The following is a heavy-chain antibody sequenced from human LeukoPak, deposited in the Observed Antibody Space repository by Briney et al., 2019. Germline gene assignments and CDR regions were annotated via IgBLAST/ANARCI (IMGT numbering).Heavy chain of an antibody. V-gene: IGHV3-9*01. Sequence: PGGSLRLSCAASGFTFDDYAMPWVRQAPGKGLEWVSGISWNSGSIGYADSVKGRFTISRDNAKNSLYLQMNSLRAEDTALYYCAKSYGAVAGTGMDAFDIWGQGTMVTVSS. D-gene: IGHD6-19*01. CDR3: AKSYGAVAGTGMDAFDI. CDR2: ISWNSGSI. J-gene: IGHJ3*02. CDR1: GFTFDDYA.